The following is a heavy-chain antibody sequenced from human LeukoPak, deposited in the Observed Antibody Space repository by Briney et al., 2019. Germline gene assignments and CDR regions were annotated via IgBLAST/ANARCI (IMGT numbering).Heavy chain of an antibody. D-gene: IGHD6-19*01. CDR1: GGSFSGYY. CDR3: ARLSRSSGWFNWFDP. V-gene: IGHV4-34*01. Sequence: SETLSLTCAVYGGSFSGYYWSWIRQPPGKGLEWIGEINHSGSTNYNPSLKSRVTISVDTSKNQFSLKLSSATAADTAVYYCARLSRSSGWFNWFDPWGQGTLVTVSS. CDR2: INHSGST. J-gene: IGHJ5*02.